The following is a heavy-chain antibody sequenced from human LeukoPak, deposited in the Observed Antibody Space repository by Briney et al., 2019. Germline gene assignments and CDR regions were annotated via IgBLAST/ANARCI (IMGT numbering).Heavy chain of an antibody. J-gene: IGHJ4*02. CDR1: GFTFSSYA. D-gene: IGHD5-18*01. CDR3: ANDLGWIQLNLG. Sequence: GGSLRLSCAASGFTFSSYAMNWVRQAPGKGLEWVSGITGHGDTTYYADSVKGRFTISRDNSRNTVYLQMNSLRAEDTAVYYCANDLGWIQLNLGRGQGTLVTVSS. V-gene: IGHV3-23*01. CDR2: ITGHGDTT.